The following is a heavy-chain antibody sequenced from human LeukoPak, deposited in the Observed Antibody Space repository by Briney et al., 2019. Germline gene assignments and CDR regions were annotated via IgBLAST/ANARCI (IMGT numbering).Heavy chain of an antibody. CDR2: IKQDGSEQ. Sequence: GGSLRLSCVASGFNFESYWMTWVRQAPGKGLEWVANIKQDGSEQYNVDSVKGRFTISRDNAKNSLYLQMNSLRAEDTAVYYCARGPAYGDFTDFFDYWGQGTLVTVSS. V-gene: IGHV3-7*01. J-gene: IGHJ4*02. CDR1: GFNFESYW. D-gene: IGHD4-17*01. CDR3: ARGPAYGDFTDFFDY.